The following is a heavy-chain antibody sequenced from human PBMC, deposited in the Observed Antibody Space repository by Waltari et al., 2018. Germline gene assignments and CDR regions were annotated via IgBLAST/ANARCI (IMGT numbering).Heavy chain of an antibody. CDR1: GYTFTGYH. CDR2: INPKNGGT. CDR3: ARSFGVSVEQNIFGV. D-gene: IGHD3-3*01. V-gene: IGHV1-2*02. Sequence: QVQLVQSGAEVKKPGASMKFSCKPSGYTFTGYHFPCVRQAPGQGLEWMGWINPKNGGTIYAQKFQGRIIMTRDKSIATAYMELRSLGSGDAAVYYCARSFGVSVEQNIFGVWGQGTLVTVSS. J-gene: IGHJ4*02.